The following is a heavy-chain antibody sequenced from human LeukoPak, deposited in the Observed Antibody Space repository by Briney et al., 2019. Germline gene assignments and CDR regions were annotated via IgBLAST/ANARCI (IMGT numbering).Heavy chain of an antibody. V-gene: IGHV4-4*07. J-gene: IGHJ5*02. CDR2: INTSGST. CDR3: AREGGDPRWLDP. Sequence: SETLSLTCTVSGGSISSYYWTWIRQSAGKGLEWIERINTSGSTNYYPSLRSRVTMSVNTSKNQFSLNLTSVTAADTAVYSCAREGGDPRWLDPWGQGTLVTVSS. D-gene: IGHD6-25*01. CDR1: GGSISSYY.